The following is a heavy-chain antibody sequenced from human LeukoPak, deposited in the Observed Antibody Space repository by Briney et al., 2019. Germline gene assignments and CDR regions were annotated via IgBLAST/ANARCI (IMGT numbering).Heavy chain of an antibody. CDR1: GYTFTGYY. D-gene: IGHD5-24*01. CDR3: ATRDGYDFDY. Sequence: ASVKVSCKASGYTFTGYYIHWVRQAPGQGLEWMGWINPHSGGTNYAQKFQGRITMTRDTAITTAYMELSSLTSDDTAIFYCATRDGYDFDYWGQGTQVTVSS. V-gene: IGHV1-2*02. J-gene: IGHJ4*02. CDR2: INPHSGGT.